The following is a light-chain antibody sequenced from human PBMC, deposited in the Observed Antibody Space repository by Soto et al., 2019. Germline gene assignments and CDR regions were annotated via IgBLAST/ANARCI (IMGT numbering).Light chain of an antibody. CDR1: SRDVGGYKY. J-gene: IGLJ2*01. CDR2: DVS. V-gene: IGLV2-14*01. Sequence: QSALTQPASVSGSPGQSITISCTGTSRDVGGYKYVSWYQQHPGKAPKLMIYDVSNRPSGVSNRFSASKSGNTASLTISGLQAEDEADYYCTSYSSSRILLFGGATKLTVL. CDR3: TSYSSSRILL.